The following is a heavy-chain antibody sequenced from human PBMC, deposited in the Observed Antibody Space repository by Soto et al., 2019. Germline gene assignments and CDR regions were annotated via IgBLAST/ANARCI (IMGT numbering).Heavy chain of an antibody. J-gene: IGHJ4*02. CDR1: GGSISSGDYY. Sequence: QVQLQESGPGLVKPSQTLSLTCTVSGGSISSGDYYWSWIRQHPGKGLEWIGYIYYSGSTYYNPSLTSRVTISVDTSTHPSSLKLRSVTAAATAVYYCAPSGSGSYKPTTFDYWGQGTLVTVSS. D-gene: IGHD3-10*01. CDR2: IYYSGST. CDR3: APSGSGSYKPTTFDY. V-gene: IGHV4-31*03.